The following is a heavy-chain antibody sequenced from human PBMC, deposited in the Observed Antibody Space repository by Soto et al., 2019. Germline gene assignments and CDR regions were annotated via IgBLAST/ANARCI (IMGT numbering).Heavy chain of an antibody. CDR2: IWYDGSNK. V-gene: IGHV3-33*01. CDR3: ARDRIGDYDSLTGYYSATPYGMEV. Sequence: QVQLVESGGGVVQPGRSLRLSCAASGFTFSSYGMHWVRQAPGKGLEWVAVIWYDGSNKYYADSVKGRFTISRDNSKNTLYLQMNSVIAEETAVYYCARDRIGDYDSLTGYYSATPYGMEVWGQGTTGTVSS. CDR1: GFTFSSYG. J-gene: IGHJ6*02. D-gene: IGHD3-9*01.